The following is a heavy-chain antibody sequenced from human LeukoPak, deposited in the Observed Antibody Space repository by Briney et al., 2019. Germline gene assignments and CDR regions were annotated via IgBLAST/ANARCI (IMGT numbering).Heavy chain of an antibody. CDR1: GFTFSSYE. Sequence: GGSLRLSCAASGFTFSSYEMNWVRQAPGNGLEWVSYISSSGSTIYYADSVKGRFTISRDNAKNSLYLQMNSLRAEDTAVYYCARESYDSSGYYIFFDYWGQGTLVTVSS. D-gene: IGHD3-22*01. J-gene: IGHJ4*02. V-gene: IGHV3-48*03. CDR2: ISSSGSTI. CDR3: ARESYDSSGYYIFFDY.